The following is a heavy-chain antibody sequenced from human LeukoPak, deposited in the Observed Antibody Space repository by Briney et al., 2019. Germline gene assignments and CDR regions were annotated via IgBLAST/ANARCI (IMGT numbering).Heavy chain of an antibody. V-gene: IGHV1-18*01. CDR2: ISAYNGNT. J-gene: IGHJ6*03. CDR1: GYTFTSYG. CDR3: ARSGYSSGWYGEHLPYYYYYMDV. Sequence: GASVKVSCKASGYTFTSYGISWVRQAPGQGLEWMGWISAYNGNTNYAQKLQGRVTMTTDTSTSTAYMELRSLRSDDTAVYYCARSGYSSGWYGEHLPYYYYYMDVWGKGTTVTVSS. D-gene: IGHD6-19*01.